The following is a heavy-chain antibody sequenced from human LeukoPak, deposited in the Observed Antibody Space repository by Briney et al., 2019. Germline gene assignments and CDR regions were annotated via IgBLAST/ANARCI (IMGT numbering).Heavy chain of an antibody. CDR2: IRYDGSNK. D-gene: IGHD1-26*01. V-gene: IGHV3-30*02. Sequence: GESLRLSCAASGFTFSNYGMHWVRQAPGKGLEWVAFIRYDGSNKYYADSVKGRFTISRDNSKKTLYLQMKSLRAEDTAVYYCAKGFGSYYSSGVYMAYWGQGTLVTVSS. CDR3: AKGFGSYYSSGVYMAY. J-gene: IGHJ4*02. CDR1: GFTFSNYG.